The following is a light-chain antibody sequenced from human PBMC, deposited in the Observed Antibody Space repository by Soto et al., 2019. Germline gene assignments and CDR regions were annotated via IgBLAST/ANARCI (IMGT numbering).Light chain of an antibody. CDR2: AAS. V-gene: IGKV1-39*01. Sequence: DIQMTQSPSSLSASLGDRVTITCRASQSIINFLNWVQHKPGNAPKVLISAASTLQSGVPPRFSGSESGTDFTLTISSLQPEDSASYYCQQYYNSVLTFGGGTK. J-gene: IGKJ4*01. CDR1: QSIINF. CDR3: QQYYNSVLT.